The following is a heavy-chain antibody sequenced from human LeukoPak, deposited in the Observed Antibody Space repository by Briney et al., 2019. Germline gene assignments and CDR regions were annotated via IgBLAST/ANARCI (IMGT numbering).Heavy chain of an antibody. Sequence: GGSLRLSCAASGFTFDDYAMHWVRQAPGKGLEWVSGISWNSGSIGYADSVKGRFTISRDNSKNTLYLQMNSLRAEDTAVYYCAKDADYYDFWSGYYGYFDYWGQGALVTVSS. J-gene: IGHJ4*02. CDR3: AKDADYYDFWSGYYGYFDY. CDR1: GFTFDDYA. D-gene: IGHD3-3*01. V-gene: IGHV3-9*01. CDR2: ISWNSGSI.